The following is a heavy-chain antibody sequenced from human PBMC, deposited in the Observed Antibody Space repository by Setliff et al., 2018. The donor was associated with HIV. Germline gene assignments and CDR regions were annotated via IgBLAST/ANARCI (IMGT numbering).Heavy chain of an antibody. Sequence: SETLSLTCTVSGGSIRSGDYYWSWIRQHPGKGLEWIGYIYHTGSVYYNPSLNGRVTMSVDTFKNQFSLKLNSVTAADTAVYYCASGHEWLRNWGQGTLVTVS. V-gene: IGHV4-31*03. D-gene: IGHD5-12*01. J-gene: IGHJ4*02. CDR1: GGSIRSGDYY. CDR2: IYHTGSV. CDR3: ASGHEWLRN.